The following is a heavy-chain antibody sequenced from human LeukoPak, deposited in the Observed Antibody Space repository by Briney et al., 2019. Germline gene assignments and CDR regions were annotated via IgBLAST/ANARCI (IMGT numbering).Heavy chain of an antibody. CDR1: GGSFSGYY. CDR2: INHSGST. Sequence: SETLSLTCAVYGGSFSGYYWSWIRQPPGKGLEWIGEINHSGSTNYNPSLKSRVTISVDTSKNQFSLKLSSVTAADTAVYYCAREKGYYYYYMDVWGKGTTVTISS. J-gene: IGHJ6*03. V-gene: IGHV4-34*01. CDR3: AREKGYYYYYMDV.